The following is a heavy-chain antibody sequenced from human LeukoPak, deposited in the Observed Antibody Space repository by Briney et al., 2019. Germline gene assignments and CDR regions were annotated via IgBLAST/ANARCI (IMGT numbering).Heavy chain of an antibody. D-gene: IGHD3-10*01. J-gene: IGHJ4*02. CDR1: GFTFSNAW. V-gene: IGHV3-15*01. Sequence: GGSLRLSCAASGFTFSNAWMSRVRQAPGKGLEWVGRIKSKTDGGTTDYAAPVKGRFTIPRDDSKNTLYLQMNSLKTEDTAVYYCTTVYYGSGSYYNRFDYWGQGTLVTVSS. CDR2: IKSKTDGGTT. CDR3: TTVYYGSGSYYNRFDY.